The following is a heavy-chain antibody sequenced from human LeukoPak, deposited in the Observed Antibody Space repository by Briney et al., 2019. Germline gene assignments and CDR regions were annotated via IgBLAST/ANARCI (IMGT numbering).Heavy chain of an antibody. CDR3: ARDAAMFDSSGCYYLW. V-gene: IGHV1-69*13. CDR1: GGTFSRYA. D-gene: IGHD3-22*01. CDR2: ITPMFSTA. J-gene: IGHJ4*02. Sequence: SVKVSCKASGGTFSRYAISWVRQAPGQGFEWMGGITPMFSTANYAQKFQGRVTITADESTTTAYMELSSLRSEDTAVYYCARDAAMFDSSGCYYLWWGQGTQVTVSS.